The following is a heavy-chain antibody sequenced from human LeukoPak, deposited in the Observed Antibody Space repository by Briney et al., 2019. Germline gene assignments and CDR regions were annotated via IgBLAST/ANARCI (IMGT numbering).Heavy chain of an antibody. Sequence: PGGSLRLSCAASGFTFSSYEMNWVRQAPGKGLEWVSYISSSGSTIYYADSVKGRFTISRDTAKNSLYLQMNSLRAEDTAVYYCARWNDYGETFDYWGQGTLVTVSS. CDR3: ARWNDYGETFDY. CDR1: GFTFSSYE. CDR2: ISSSGSTI. D-gene: IGHD4-17*01. J-gene: IGHJ4*02. V-gene: IGHV3-48*03.